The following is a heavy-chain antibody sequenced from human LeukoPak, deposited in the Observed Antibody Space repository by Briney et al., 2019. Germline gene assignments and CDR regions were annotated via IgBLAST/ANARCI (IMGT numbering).Heavy chain of an antibody. CDR3: ARDGIATDYYFDY. CDR1: GFTFSSYG. CDR2: IWYDGGNK. J-gene: IGHJ4*02. D-gene: IGHD6-13*01. Sequence: PGGSLRLSCAASGFTFSSYGMHWVRQAPGKGLEWVAVIWYDGGNKYYADSVKGRFTISRDNSKNTLYLQMNSLRAEDTAVYYCARDGIATDYYFDYWGQGTLVTVSS. V-gene: IGHV3-33*08.